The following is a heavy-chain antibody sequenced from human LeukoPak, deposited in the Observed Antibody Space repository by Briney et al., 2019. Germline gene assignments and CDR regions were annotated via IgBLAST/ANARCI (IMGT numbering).Heavy chain of an antibody. CDR3: ARLKDSGWYGHYGMDV. J-gene: IGHJ6*02. D-gene: IGHD6-19*01. CDR1: GGSISSYD. Sequence: PSEILSLTCTVSGGSISSYDWSWIRPPPGKGLEWIGYIYYSGSTNYNPSLKSRVTISVDTSKNQFSLKLSSVTAADTAVYYCARLKDSGWYGHYGMDVWGQGTTVTVSS. CDR2: IYYSGST. V-gene: IGHV4-59*08.